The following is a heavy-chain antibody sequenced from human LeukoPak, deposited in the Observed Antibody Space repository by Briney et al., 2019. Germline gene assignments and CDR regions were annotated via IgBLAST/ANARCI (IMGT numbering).Heavy chain of an antibody. CDR2: INAGNGNT. V-gene: IGHV1-3*03. J-gene: IGHJ5*02. CDR3: AGGHSGEWLAPGLGWFDP. D-gene: IGHD6-19*01. CDR1: GYTFTSYA. Sequence: GASVKVSCKASGYTFTSYAMHWVRQAPGQRLEWMGWINAGNGNTKYSQEFQGRVTITRDTSASTAYMELSSLRSEDMAVYYCAGGHSGEWLAPGLGWFDPWGQGTLVTVSS.